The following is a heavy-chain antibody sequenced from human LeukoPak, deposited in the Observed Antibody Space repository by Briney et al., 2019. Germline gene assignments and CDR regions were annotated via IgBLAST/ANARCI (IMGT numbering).Heavy chain of an antibody. J-gene: IGHJ4*02. CDR3: ARDSIQQLIDY. V-gene: IGHV1-2*02. CDR1: GYTFTGYY. Sequence: ASVKVSCKASGYTFTGYYMHWVRQAPGQGLEWMGWINPNSGGTNYAQKFQGRVTMTTDTSTSTVYMEVRSLRSDDTAVYYCARDSIQQLIDYWGQGTLVTVSS. D-gene: IGHD6-13*01. CDR2: INPNSGGT.